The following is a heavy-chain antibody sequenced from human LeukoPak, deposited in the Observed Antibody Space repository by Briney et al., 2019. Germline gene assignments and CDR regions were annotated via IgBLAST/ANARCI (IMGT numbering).Heavy chain of an antibody. V-gene: IGHV4-61*05. Sequence: SETLSLTCTVSGGSISGSSYYWGWIRQPPGKGLEWIGYIYYSGSTNYNPSLKSRVTISVDTSKNQFSLKLSSVTAADTAVYYCARGQYDYGGNPSFDPWGQGTLVTVSA. D-gene: IGHD4-23*01. CDR3: ARGQYDYGGNPSFDP. CDR1: GGSISGSSYY. CDR2: IYYSGST. J-gene: IGHJ5*02.